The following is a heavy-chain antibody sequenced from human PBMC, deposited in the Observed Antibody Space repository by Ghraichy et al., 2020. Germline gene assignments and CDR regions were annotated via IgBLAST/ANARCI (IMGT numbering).Heavy chain of an antibody. Sequence: LSLTCAASGFSFTDYWMHWVRQTPGRGLEWVSHLNIDGTTVNYADSVKGRFTISRDNAKNTMYLQKISLTVEDTAVYYCVRSYKDGLRHFDYWGQGTLVTVSS. CDR2: LNIDGTTV. J-gene: IGHJ4*02. CDR1: GFSFTDYW. V-gene: IGHV3-74*01. CDR3: VRSYKDGLRHFDY. D-gene: IGHD1-14*01.